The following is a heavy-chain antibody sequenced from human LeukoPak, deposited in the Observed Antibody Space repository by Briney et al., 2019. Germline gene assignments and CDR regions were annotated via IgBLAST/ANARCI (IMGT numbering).Heavy chain of an antibody. J-gene: IGHJ3*02. Sequence: SVKVSCKASGGTFSSYAISWVRQAPGQGLEWMGGIIPIFGTANYAQKFQGRVTITADESTSTAYMELSSLRSEDTAVYYCARADTAMVVDDAFDIWGQGTMVTVSS. D-gene: IGHD5-18*01. CDR2: IIPIFGTA. V-gene: IGHV1-69*13. CDR1: GGTFSSYA. CDR3: ARADTAMVVDDAFDI.